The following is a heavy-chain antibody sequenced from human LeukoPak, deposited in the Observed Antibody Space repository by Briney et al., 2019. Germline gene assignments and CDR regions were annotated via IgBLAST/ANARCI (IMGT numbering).Heavy chain of an antibody. D-gene: IGHD6-19*01. J-gene: IGHJ4*02. CDR2: INPSGGST. V-gene: IGHV1-46*01. CDR3: ARGYSSGWSAAYFDY. Sequence: ASVKVSCKASGYTFTSYCMHWVRQAPGQGLEWMGIINPSGGSTSYAQKFQGRVTMTRDTSTSTAYMELSSLRSEDTAVYYCARGYSSGWSAAYFDYWGQGTLVTVSS. CDR1: GYTFTSYC.